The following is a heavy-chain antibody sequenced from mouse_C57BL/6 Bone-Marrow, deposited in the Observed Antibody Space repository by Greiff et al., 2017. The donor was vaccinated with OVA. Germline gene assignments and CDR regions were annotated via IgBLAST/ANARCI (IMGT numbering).Heavy chain of an antibody. J-gene: IGHJ2*01. D-gene: IGHD2-4*01. V-gene: IGHV2-3*01. CDR1: GFSLTSYG. Sequence: QVQLQQSGPGLVAPSQSLSITCTVSGFSLTSYGVSWVRQPPGKGLEWLGVIWGDGSTNYHSALISRLSISKDNSKSQVFLKLNSLQTDDTATYYCAKNGRNYGLRQGYYFDYWGQGTTLTVSS. CDR3: AKNGRNYGLRQGYYFDY. CDR2: IWGDGST.